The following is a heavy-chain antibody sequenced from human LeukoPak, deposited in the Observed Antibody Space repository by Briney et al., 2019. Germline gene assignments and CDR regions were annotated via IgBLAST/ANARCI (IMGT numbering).Heavy chain of an antibody. Sequence: SETLSLTCTVSGGSITTYYWSWIRQPPGKGLEWIGFIYSSGSANYNPSLMSRVTMSVDTSKNQFSLKLSSVTAADTAVCYCARTRTYADYADFWGQGTLVTVSS. D-gene: IGHD4-17*01. V-gene: IGHV4-59*01. CDR3: ARTRTYADYADF. CDR1: GGSITTYY. J-gene: IGHJ4*02. CDR2: IYSSGSA.